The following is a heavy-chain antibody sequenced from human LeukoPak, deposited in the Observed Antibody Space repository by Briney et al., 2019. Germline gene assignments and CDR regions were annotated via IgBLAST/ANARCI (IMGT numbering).Heavy chain of an antibody. V-gene: IGHV4-61*02. J-gene: IGHJ4*02. CDR1: GGSISSGSYY. D-gene: IGHD2-21*02. CDR2: IYTSGST. Sequence: SQTLSLTCTVSGGSISSGSYYWSWIRQPAGQGLEWIGRIYTSGSTNYNPSLKSRVTISVDTSKNQFSLKLSSVTAADTAVYYCARAVVVTATSVRSDYFDYWGQGTLVTVSS. CDR3: ARAVVVTATSVRSDYFDY.